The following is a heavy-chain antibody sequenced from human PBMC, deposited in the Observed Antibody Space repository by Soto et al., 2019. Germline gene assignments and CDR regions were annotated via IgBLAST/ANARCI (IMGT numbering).Heavy chain of an antibody. D-gene: IGHD3-9*01. V-gene: IGHV3-23*01. CDR1: GFTFSSYA. CDR3: AKDHSPRGRYFDWLLGRSKPRSFDY. Sequence: GSLRLSCAASGFTFSSYAMSWVRQASGKGLEWVSAISGSGGSTYYADSVKGRFTISRDNSKNTLYLQMNSLRAEDTAVYYCAKDHSPRGRYFDWLLGRSKPRSFDYWGQGTLVTVSS. CDR2: ISGSGGST. J-gene: IGHJ4*02.